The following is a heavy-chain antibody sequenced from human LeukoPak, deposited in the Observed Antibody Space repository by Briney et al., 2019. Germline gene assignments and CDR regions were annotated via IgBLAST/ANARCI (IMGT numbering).Heavy chain of an antibody. CDR3: ARGYYDSSGYYEDCFDY. J-gene: IGHJ4*02. CDR1: GFTFSSYW. V-gene: IGHV3-74*01. CDR2: INSDGSST. D-gene: IGHD3-22*01. Sequence: GGSLRLSCAASGFTFSSYWMHWVRQAPGKGLVWVSRINSDGSSTSYADSVKGRFTISRDNAKNTPYLQMNSLRAEDTAVYYCARGYYDSSGYYEDCFDYWGQGTLVTVSS.